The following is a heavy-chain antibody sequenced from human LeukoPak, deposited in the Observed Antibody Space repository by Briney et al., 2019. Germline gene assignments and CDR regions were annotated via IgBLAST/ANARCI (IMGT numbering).Heavy chain of an antibody. V-gene: IGHV4-34*01. Sequence: SETLSLTCAVYGGSFSGYYWSWIRQPPGKGLERIGEINHSGSTNYNPSLKSRVTISVDTSKNQFSLKLSSVTAADTAVYYCARAGRYCSSTSCLRKSNWFDPWGQGTLVTVSS. CDR1: GGSFSGYY. CDR2: INHSGST. CDR3: ARAGRYCSSTSCLRKSNWFDP. J-gene: IGHJ5*02. D-gene: IGHD2-2*01.